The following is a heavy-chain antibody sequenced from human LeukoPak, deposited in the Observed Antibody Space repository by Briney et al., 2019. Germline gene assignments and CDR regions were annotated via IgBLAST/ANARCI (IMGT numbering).Heavy chain of an antibody. CDR2: INHSGST. CDR1: GGSFSGYY. D-gene: IGHD5-12*01. J-gene: IGHJ6*04. Sequence: KASETLSLTCAVYGGSFSGYYWSWIRQPPGKGLEWIGEINHSGSTNYTPSLKSRVTISVDPSKNQFSLKLSSVTAADTAVYYCARGVDPPNPHLDVWGKGTTVTVSS. V-gene: IGHV4-34*01. CDR3: ARGVDPPNPHLDV.